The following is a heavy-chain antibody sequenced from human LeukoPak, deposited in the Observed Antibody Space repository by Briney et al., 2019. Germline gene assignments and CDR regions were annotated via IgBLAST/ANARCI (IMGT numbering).Heavy chain of an antibody. Sequence: PSETLSLTCTVSGGSISSYYWSWIRQPPGKGLGWIGYIYYSGSTNYNPSLKSRVTISVETSKNQFSLKLSSVTAADTAVYYCARSRIAVAGRCFDYWGQGTLVTVSS. CDR3: ARSRIAVAGRCFDY. V-gene: IGHV4-59*01. CDR1: GGSISSYY. D-gene: IGHD6-19*01. J-gene: IGHJ4*02. CDR2: IYYSGST.